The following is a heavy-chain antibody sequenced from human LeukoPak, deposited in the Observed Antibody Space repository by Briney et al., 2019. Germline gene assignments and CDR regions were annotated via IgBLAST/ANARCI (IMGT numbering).Heavy chain of an antibody. Sequence: ASVKVSCKASGFTFSSHAIHWVRQAPGQRLEWMGVRDGGNDDRKYSQRFQGRVTMTRNTSISTAYMELSSLRSEDTAVYYCARVATYYYDSSGYADYWGQGTLVTVSS. CDR2: RDGGNDDR. D-gene: IGHD3-22*01. V-gene: IGHV1-3*01. J-gene: IGHJ4*02. CDR3: ARVATYYYDSSGYADY. CDR1: GFTFSSHA.